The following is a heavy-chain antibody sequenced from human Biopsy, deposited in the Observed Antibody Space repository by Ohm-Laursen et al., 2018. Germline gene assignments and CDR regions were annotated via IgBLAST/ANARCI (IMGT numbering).Heavy chain of an antibody. CDR2: ITQRGST. CDR3: ARVPLPGIGAAYQGRFLYGMDV. V-gene: IGHV4-34*01. J-gene: IGHJ6*02. Sequence: TLSLTCAVYGGSFNGYFWSWIRQPPGKGLEWIGDITQRGSTNYSPSLKRRVTISVNTAKNQFSLRLRSVTAADTAVYYCARVPLPGIGAAYQGRFLYGMDVWGQGTTVSVSS. D-gene: IGHD6-13*01. CDR1: GGSFNGYF.